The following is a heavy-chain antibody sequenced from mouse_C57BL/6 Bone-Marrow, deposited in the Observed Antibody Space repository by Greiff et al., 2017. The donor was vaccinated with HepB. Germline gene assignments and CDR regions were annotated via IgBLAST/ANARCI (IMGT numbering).Heavy chain of an antibody. D-gene: IGHD4-1*01. V-gene: IGHV2-5*01. CDR1: GFSFTSYG. Sequence: VQLQESGPGLVQPSQSLSITCTVSGFSFTSYGIHWVRQSPGKGLEWLGVIWRGGSTDYNAAFMSRLSISKDNSKSPVFFKMNSLQADDTAIYYCAKKNWCYAIDYWGQGTTVTVSS. J-gene: IGHJ4*01. CDR3: AKKNWCYAIDY. CDR2: IWRGGST.